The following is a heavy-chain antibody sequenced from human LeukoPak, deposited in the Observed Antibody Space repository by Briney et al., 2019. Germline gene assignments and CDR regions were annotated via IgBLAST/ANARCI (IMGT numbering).Heavy chain of an antibody. CDR2: IISDGAT. Sequence: GGSLRLSCVASGFPFSAYWMLWARQAPGKGLVWVSRIISDGATSYADSVKGRFTISRENAKNTLYLQLNSLRAEDTAVYYCARIDWVTDFWGQGTLVTVSS. CDR3: ARIDWVTDF. V-gene: IGHV3-74*01. CDR1: GFPFSAYW. D-gene: IGHD2-21*01. J-gene: IGHJ4*02.